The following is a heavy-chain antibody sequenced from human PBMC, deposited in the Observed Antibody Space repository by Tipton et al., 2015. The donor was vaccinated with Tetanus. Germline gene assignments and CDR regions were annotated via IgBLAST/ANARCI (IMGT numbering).Heavy chain of an antibody. CDR2: TYIRGTT. CDR3: ARGWGSSWYYFDY. D-gene: IGHD6-13*01. V-gene: IGHV4-4*07. Sequence: TLSLTCTVSGGSIASQYWSWIRQPAGKGLEWIGRTYIRGTTTYNPSLKSRVTISVDTSENQMSLRLTSVTAADTAVYYCARGWGSSWYYFDYWGQGILVTVSS. CDR1: GGSIASQY. J-gene: IGHJ4*02.